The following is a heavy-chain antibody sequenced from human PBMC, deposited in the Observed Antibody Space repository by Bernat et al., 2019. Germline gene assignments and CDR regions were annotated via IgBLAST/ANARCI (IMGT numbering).Heavy chain of an antibody. CDR3: ATAPGYSYGYGWDY. J-gene: IGHJ4*02. Sequence: QVQLVQSGAEVKKPGASVKVSCKASGYTFTNYFMHWVRQAPGQGLEWMGIINPSGGSASYTRKFQGRVTMTKDTSTSTVYMELSSLRSEDTAVYYCATAPGYSYGYGWDYWGQGTLVTVSS. CDR1: GYTFTNYF. CDR2: INPSGGSA. V-gene: IGHV1-46*01. D-gene: IGHD5-18*01.